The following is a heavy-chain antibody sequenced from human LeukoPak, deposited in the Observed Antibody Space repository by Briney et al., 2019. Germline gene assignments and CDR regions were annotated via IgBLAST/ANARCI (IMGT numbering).Heavy chain of an antibody. V-gene: IGHV1-58*01. CDR3: AAGWLEEGLGY. CDR1: GCTFTSSA. J-gene: IGHJ4*02. CDR2: IVVGRGNT. D-gene: IGHD3-10*01. Sequence: SVKVSCKASGCTFTSSAVHWVRQARGQRLEWIGWIVVGRGNTNYAQKFQERVTITRDMSTSTAYMELSSLRSEDTAVYYCAAGWLEEGLGYWGQGTLVTVSA.